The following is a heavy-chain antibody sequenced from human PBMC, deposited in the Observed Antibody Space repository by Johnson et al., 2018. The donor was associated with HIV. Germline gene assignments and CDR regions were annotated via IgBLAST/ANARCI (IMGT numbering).Heavy chain of an antibody. CDR1: GFTFDDYG. J-gene: IGHJ3*01. V-gene: IGHV3-66*01. Sequence: VQLVESGGGVVRPGGSLRLSCAASGFTFDDYGMSWVRQAPGKGLEWVSIIYSGGSTYYADSVKDRFTISRDSSKNAVYLQMSSLQAEDTALYYCARGSSGSFDLWGRGTMVTVSS. CDR2: IYSGGST. CDR3: ARGSSGSFDL. D-gene: IGHD6-6*01.